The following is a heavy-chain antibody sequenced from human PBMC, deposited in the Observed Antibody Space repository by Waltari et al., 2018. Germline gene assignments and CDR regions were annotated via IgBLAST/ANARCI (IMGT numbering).Heavy chain of an antibody. D-gene: IGHD3-10*01. Sequence: QVQLVQSGAEVKKPGASVKVSCKASGYTFTSYDINWVRQATGQGLEWMGGIIPIFGTANYAQKFQGRVTITTDESTSTAYMELSSLRSEDTAVYYCASGAGSSYYYYYGMDVWGQGTTVTVSS. CDR3: ASGAGSSYYYYYGMDV. V-gene: IGHV1-69*01. J-gene: IGHJ6*02. CDR2: IIPIFGTA. CDR1: GYTFTSYD.